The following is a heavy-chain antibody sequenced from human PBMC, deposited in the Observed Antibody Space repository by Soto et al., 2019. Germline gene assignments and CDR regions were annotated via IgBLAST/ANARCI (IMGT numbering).Heavy chain of an antibody. CDR1: GFTFSSYW. V-gene: IGHV3-74*01. CDR3: ATSGATTVDFDY. D-gene: IGHD1-26*01. Sequence: EVQLVESGGGLVQPGGSLRLSCAASGFTFSSYWMHWVRQAPGKGLVWVSRINSDGSSTSYADSVKGRFTISRDNAKNTLYLQMNRRRAEDTAVYDCATSGATTVDFDYWGQGTLVTVSS. J-gene: IGHJ4*02. CDR2: INSDGSST.